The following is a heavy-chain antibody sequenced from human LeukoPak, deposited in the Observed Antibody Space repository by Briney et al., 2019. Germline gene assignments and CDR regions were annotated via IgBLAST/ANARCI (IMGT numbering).Heavy chain of an antibody. CDR2: IYYSGST. D-gene: IGHD6-13*01. V-gene: IGHV4-59*01. Sequence: SETLSLTCTVSGGSISSYYWSWIRQPPGKGLEWIGYIYYSGSTNYNPSLKSRVTISVDTSKNQFSLKLSSVTAADTAVYCCARADGLAAAGIGYYFDYWGQGTLVTVSS. CDR1: GGSISSYY. J-gene: IGHJ4*02. CDR3: ARADGLAAAGIGYYFDY.